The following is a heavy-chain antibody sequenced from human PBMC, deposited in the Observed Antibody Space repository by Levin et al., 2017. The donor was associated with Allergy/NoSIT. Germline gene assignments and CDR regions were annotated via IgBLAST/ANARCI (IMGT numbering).Heavy chain of an antibody. J-gene: IGHJ4*02. Sequence: PGESLKISCAASGFTFSSYAMSWVRQAPGKGLEWVSAISGSGGSTYYADSVKGRFTISRDNSKNTLYLQMNSLRAEDTAVYYCAKVRVVVAATPDYWGQGTLVTVSS. V-gene: IGHV3-23*01. CDR1: GFTFSSYA. D-gene: IGHD2-15*01. CDR2: ISGSGGST. CDR3: AKVRVVVAATPDY.